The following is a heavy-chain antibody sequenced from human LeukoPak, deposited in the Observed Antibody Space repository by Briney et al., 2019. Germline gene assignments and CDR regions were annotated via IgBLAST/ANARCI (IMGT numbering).Heavy chain of an antibody. J-gene: IGHJ4*02. D-gene: IGHD6-19*01. Sequence: PGGSLRLSCAASGFTFSSYAMHWVRQAPGKGLEWVAVISYDGSNKYYADSVKGRFTISRDNSKNTLYLQMYSLRAEDTAVYYCARPYFGYSSGWYDYWGQGTLVTVSS. CDR2: ISYDGSNK. CDR1: GFTFSSYA. CDR3: ARPYFGYSSGWYDY. V-gene: IGHV3-30-3*01.